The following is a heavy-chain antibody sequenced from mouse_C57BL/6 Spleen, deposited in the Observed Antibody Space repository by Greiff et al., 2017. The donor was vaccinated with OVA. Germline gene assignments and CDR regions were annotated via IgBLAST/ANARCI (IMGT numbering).Heavy chain of an antibody. CDR2: IYPGSGNT. CDR1: GYTFTDYY. CDR3: ARLRESLFDY. Sequence: QVQLKQSGAELVRPGASVKLSCKASGYTFTDYYINWVKQRPGQGLEWIARIYPGSGNTYYNEKFKGKATLTAEKSSSTAYMQLSSLTSEDSAVYFCARLRESLFDYWGQGTTLTVSS. D-gene: IGHD2-12*01. J-gene: IGHJ2*01. V-gene: IGHV1-76*01.